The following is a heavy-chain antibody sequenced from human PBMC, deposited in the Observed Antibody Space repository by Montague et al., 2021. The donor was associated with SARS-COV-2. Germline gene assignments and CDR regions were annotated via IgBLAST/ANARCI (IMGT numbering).Heavy chain of an antibody. CDR2: IKQSGST. D-gene: IGHD6-19*01. V-gene: IGHV4-34*01. CDR3: ARDRGSSGWYDAFDI. Sequence: SETLSLTCGVYGGSFGDDHWSWIRQPPGKGLEWIGDIKQSGSTNYNPSLKSRVTISVDKSKNQFSLKLSSVTAADTAVYYCARDRGSSGWYDAFDIWGQGTMVTVSS. J-gene: IGHJ3*02. CDR1: GGSFGDDH.